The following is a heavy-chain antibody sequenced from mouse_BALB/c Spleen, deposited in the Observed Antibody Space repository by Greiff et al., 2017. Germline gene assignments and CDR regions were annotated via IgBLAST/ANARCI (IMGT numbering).Heavy chain of an antibody. D-gene: IGHD1-1*01. J-gene: IGHJ3*01. CDR1: GYTFTSYW. CDR2: INPSNGRT. V-gene: IGHV1S81*02. Sequence: VQLQQPGAELVKPGASVKLSCKASGYTFTSYWMHWVKQRPGQGLEWIGEINPSNGRTNYNEKFKSKATLTVDKSSSTAYMQLSSLTSEDSAVYYCASLLLFAYWGQGTLVTVSA. CDR3: ASLLLFAY.